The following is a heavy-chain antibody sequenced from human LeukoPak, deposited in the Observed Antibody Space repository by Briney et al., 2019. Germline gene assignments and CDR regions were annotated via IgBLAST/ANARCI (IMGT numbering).Heavy chain of an antibody. CDR1: GGTFSSYA. Sequence: ASVKVSCKASGGTFSSYAISWVRQAPGQGLEWMGGIIPIFGTANYAQKFQGRVTITADKSTSTAYMELSSLRSEDTAVYYCARAGYYDFWSGHYYYYYYMDVWGKGTTVTVSS. J-gene: IGHJ6*03. CDR2: IIPIFGTA. V-gene: IGHV1-69*06. D-gene: IGHD3-3*01. CDR3: ARAGYYDFWSGHYYYYYYMDV.